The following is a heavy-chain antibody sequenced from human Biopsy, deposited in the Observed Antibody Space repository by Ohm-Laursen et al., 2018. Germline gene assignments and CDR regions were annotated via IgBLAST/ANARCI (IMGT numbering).Heavy chain of an antibody. CDR2: NIPILGTG. J-gene: IGHJ1*01. CDR3: ATKLTGYFHH. CDR1: GGTFSNYG. Sequence: VKISCKAPGGTFSNYGVNWVRQAPGQGLVWLGGNIPILGTGNYAQKFQDRVTVAADTSTSTATMELRSLRSDDTAVYYCATKLTGYFHHWGQGTLVSVSS. D-gene: IGHD3-9*01. V-gene: IGHV1-69*13.